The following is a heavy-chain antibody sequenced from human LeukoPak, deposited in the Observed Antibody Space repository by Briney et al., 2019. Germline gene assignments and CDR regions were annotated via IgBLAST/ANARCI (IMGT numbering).Heavy chain of an antibody. J-gene: IGHJ4*02. CDR3: ARNPLNYYDSSGCQHY. CDR2: IIPIFGTA. D-gene: IGHD3-22*01. CDR1: GGTFSSYA. Sequence: GASVKVSCKASGGTFSSYAISWVRQAPGQGLEWMGGIIPIFGTANYAQKFQGRVTITADESTSTAYMELSSLRSEDTAVYYCARNPLNYYDSSGCQHYWGQGTLVTVSS. V-gene: IGHV1-69*13.